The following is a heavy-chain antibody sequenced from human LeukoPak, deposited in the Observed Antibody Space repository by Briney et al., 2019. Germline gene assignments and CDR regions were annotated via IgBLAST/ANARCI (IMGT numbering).Heavy chain of an antibody. J-gene: IGHJ6*03. CDR3: ARELDSGSYYLYYYYYMDV. D-gene: IGHD1-26*01. CDR2: IYTSGST. CDR1: GGSISSGNYY. V-gene: IGHV4-61*02. Sequence: PSQTLSLTCTVSGGSISSGNYYWSWIRQPAGKGLEWIGRIYTSGSTNYNPSLKSRVTISVDTSKNQFSLKLSSVTAADTAVYYCARELDSGSYYLYYYYYMDVWGKGTTVTVSS.